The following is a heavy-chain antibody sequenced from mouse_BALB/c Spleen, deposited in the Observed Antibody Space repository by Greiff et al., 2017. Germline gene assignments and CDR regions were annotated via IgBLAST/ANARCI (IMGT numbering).Heavy chain of an antibody. CDR3: ARHDSASYVGAMDY. CDR2: ICSGGSYT. J-gene: IGHJ4*01. V-gene: IGHV5-6*01. D-gene: IGHD3-2*01. Sequence: EVQRVESGGDLVKPGGSLKLSCAASGFTFSSYGMSWVRQTPDKRLEWVATICSGGSYTYYPDSVKGRFTIARDNAKNTLYLQMSSLKSEDTAMYYCARHDSASYVGAMDYWGQGTSVTVSS. CDR1: GFTFSSYG.